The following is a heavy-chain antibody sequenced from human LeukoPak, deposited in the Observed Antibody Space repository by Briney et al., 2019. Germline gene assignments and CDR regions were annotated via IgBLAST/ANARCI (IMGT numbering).Heavy chain of an antibody. J-gene: IGHJ4*02. Sequence: GGSLRLFCAASGFTFSSYAMSWVRQAPGKGLEWVSAISGSGGSTYYADSVKRRFTISRDNSKNTLYLQMNSLRAEDTAVYYCAKDLPRAPGSLFDYWGQGTLVTVSS. CDR3: AKDLPRAPGSLFDY. V-gene: IGHV3-23*01. CDR2: ISGSGGST. CDR1: GFTFSSYA. D-gene: IGHD3-10*01.